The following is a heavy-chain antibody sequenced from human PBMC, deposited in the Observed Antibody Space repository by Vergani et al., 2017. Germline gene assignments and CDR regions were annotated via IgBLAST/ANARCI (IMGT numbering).Heavy chain of an antibody. V-gene: IGHV4-61*02. CDR2: ISASGNA. Sequence: QVQLQASGPGRVKPSQTLSLTCTMSGGSISAGYYFCSWIRQPAAKGLEWLGHISASGNASHSPSLKTRVSMSVDTSKTQFSLTVTSVTAADTAIYFCARRSGGYYSGGKVHPLRTAFDVWGHGTVVTVSS. J-gene: IGHJ3*01. CDR1: GGSISAGYYF. CDR3: ARRSGGYYSGGKVHPLRTAFDV. D-gene: IGHD2-15*01.